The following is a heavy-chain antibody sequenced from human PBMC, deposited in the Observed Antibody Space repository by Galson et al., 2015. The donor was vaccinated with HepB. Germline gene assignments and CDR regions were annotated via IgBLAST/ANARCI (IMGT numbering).Heavy chain of an antibody. CDR1: GFTFSRSP. D-gene: IGHD3-16*01. CDR2: ISSQSDTI. Sequence: SLRLSCAASGFTFSRSPMNWVRQTPGKGLEWVSWISSQSDTIYYTASVKGRFTISRDNADNSLYLQMNNLRDEDAAVYFCAWGPSVGHYFDYWGQGTLVAVSS. V-gene: IGHV3-48*02. J-gene: IGHJ4*02. CDR3: AWGPSVGHYFDY.